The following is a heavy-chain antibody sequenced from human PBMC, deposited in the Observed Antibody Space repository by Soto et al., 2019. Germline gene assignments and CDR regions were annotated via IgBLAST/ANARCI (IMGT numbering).Heavy chain of an antibody. CDR2: IKQDGSEK. Sequence: GGSLRLSCAASGFTFSSYWMSWVRQAPGKGLEWVANIKQDGSEKYYVDSVKGRFTISRDNAKNSLYLQMNSLRAEDTAVYYCARVEGIAANEGAFDIWGQGTMVTVSS. CDR3: ARVEGIAANEGAFDI. D-gene: IGHD6-13*01. J-gene: IGHJ3*02. V-gene: IGHV3-7*05. CDR1: GFTFSSYW.